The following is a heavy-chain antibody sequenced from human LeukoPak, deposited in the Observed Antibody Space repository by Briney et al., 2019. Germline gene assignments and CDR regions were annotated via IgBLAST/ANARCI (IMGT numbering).Heavy chain of an antibody. D-gene: IGHD2-2*01. CDR2: ISYDGSNK. V-gene: IGHV3-30-3*01. J-gene: IGHJ5*02. CDR3: ARVQGYCSSTSCYAGGWFDP. Sequence: GGSLRLSCAASGFTFSSYAMHWVRQAPGKGLEWVAVISYDGSNKYYADSVKGRFTISRDNSKNTLYLQMNSLRAEDTAVYYCARVQGYCSSTSCYAGGWFDPWGQGTLVTVSS. CDR1: GFTFSSYA.